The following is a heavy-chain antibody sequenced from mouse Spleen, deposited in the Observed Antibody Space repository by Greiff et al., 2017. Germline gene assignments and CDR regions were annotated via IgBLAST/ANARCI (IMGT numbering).Heavy chain of an antibody. CDR3: ARGDYDEGAWFAY. V-gene: IGHV3-6*01. D-gene: IGHD2-4*01. J-gene: IGHJ3*01. CDR2: ISYDGSN. Sequence: ESGPGLVKPSQSLSLTCSVTGYSITSGYYWNWIRQFPGNKLEWMGYISYDGSNNYNPSLKNRISITRDTSKNQFFLKLNSVTTEGTATYYCARGDYDEGAWFAYWGQGTLVTVSA. CDR1: GYSITSGYY.